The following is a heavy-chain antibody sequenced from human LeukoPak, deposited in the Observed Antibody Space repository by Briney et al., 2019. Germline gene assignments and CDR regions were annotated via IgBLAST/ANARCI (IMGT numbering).Heavy chain of an antibody. Sequence: GGSLRLSCAASGFTVSSNYMSWVRQAPGKGLEWVSVIYSGGSTYYADSVKGRFTISRDNSKNTLYLQMNSLRAEDTAVYYCARDRAYSSGWYGGYFDYWGQGTLVTVSS. J-gene: IGHJ4*02. D-gene: IGHD6-19*01. CDR2: IYSGGST. V-gene: IGHV3-53*05. CDR1: GFTVSSNY. CDR3: ARDRAYSSGWYGGYFDY.